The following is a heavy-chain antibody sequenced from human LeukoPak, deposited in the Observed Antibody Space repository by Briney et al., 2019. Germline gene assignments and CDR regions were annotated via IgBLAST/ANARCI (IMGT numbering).Heavy chain of an antibody. Sequence: GESLKISCQGSGYSFTSYWIGWVRQMPGKGLEWMGIIYPGDSDPRYSPSFQGQVTISADKSISTAYLQWSSLKASDTAMYYCASYSYGPSGYFDYWGQGTLVTVSS. V-gene: IGHV5-51*01. CDR1: GYSFTSYW. CDR2: IYPGDSDP. D-gene: IGHD5-18*01. J-gene: IGHJ4*02. CDR3: ASYSYGPSGYFDY.